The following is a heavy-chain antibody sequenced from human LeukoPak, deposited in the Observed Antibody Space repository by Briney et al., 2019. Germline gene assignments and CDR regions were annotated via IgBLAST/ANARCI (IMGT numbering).Heavy chain of an antibody. CDR1: GYTFTSYG. V-gene: IGHV1-18*04. D-gene: IGHD6-19*01. CDR2: ISAYNGNT. Sequence: ASVRVSCKASGYTFTSYGISWGRQGPGQGGERMGWISAYNGNTNYARKLQGRVTMTTDTSTSTAYMELRSLRSDDTAVYYCARGGLVRGSGWYGPHRPSYFDYWGQGTLVTVSS. J-gene: IGHJ4*02. CDR3: ARGGLVRGSGWYGPHRPSYFDY.